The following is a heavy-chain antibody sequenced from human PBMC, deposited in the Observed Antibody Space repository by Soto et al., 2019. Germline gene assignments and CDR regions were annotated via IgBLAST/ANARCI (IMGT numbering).Heavy chain of an antibody. V-gene: IGHV4-31*03. CDR3: ARDYCSGGSCYPNNYYYYYGMDV. CDR1: GGSISSGGYY. D-gene: IGHD2-15*01. J-gene: IGHJ6*02. Sequence: PSETLSLTCTVSGGSISSGGYYWSWIRQHPGKGLEWIGYIYYSGSTYYNPSLKSRVTISVDTSKNQFSLKLSSVTAADTAVYYCARDYCSGGSCYPNNYYYYYGMDVWGQGTTVSVSS. CDR2: IYYSGST.